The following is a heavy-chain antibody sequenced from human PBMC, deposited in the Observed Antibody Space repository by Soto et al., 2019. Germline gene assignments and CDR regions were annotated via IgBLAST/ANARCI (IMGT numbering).Heavy chain of an antibody. Sequence: SETLSLTCAVSGGSISSGGYSWSWIRQPPGKGLEWIGYIYHSGSTYYSPSLKSRVTISVDRSKNQFSLKLSSVTAADTAVYYCTRGLREREGYGMDVWGQGTTVTVSS. V-gene: IGHV4-30-2*01. CDR2: IYHSGST. D-gene: IGHD3-16*01. J-gene: IGHJ6*02. CDR3: TRGLREREGYGMDV. CDR1: GGSISSGGYS.